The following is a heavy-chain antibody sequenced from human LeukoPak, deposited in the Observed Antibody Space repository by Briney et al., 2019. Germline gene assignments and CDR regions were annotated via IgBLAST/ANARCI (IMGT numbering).Heavy chain of an antibody. V-gene: IGHV4-30-2*01. CDR2: IYHSGST. CDR3: ATGSG. CDR1: GGSISSGGYY. Sequence: SETLSLTCTVSGGSISSGGYYWRWIRQPPGKGLEWIGYIYHSGSTYYNPSLKSRVTISVDRSKNQFSLKLSSVTAADTAVYYCATGSGWGQGTLVTVSS. J-gene: IGHJ4*02. D-gene: IGHD1-26*01.